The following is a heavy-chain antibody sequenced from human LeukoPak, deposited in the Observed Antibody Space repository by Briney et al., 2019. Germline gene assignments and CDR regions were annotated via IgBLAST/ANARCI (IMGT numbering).Heavy chain of an antibody. V-gene: IGHV4-59*05. CDR1: GGSISSYY. J-gene: IGHJ3*02. CDR2: IYYSGST. D-gene: IGHD6-19*01. CDR3: ASCRSSGWADLFAFDI. Sequence: KPSETLSLTCTVSGGSISSYYWSWIRQPPGKGLEWIGSIYYSGSTYYNPSLKSRVTISVDTSKNQFSLKLSSVTAADTAVYYCASCRSSGWADLFAFDIWGQGTMVTVSS.